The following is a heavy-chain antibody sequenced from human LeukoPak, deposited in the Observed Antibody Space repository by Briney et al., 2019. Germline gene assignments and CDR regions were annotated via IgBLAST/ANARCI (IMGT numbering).Heavy chain of an antibody. CDR1: GFTFSSYS. V-gene: IGHV3-21*01. CDR3: ARRYFDY. Sequence: GGSLRLSCAASGFTFSSYSMNWVRQAPGKGLEWVSSISSRSSYIYYADSVKGRFTISRDNAKNSLYLQMNSLRADDTAVYYCARRYFDYWGQGTLVTVSS. CDR2: ISSRSSYI. J-gene: IGHJ4*02.